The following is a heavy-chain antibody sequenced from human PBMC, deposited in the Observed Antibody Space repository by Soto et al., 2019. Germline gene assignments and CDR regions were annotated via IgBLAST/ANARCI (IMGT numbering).Heavy chain of an antibody. J-gene: IGHJ5*02. CDR2: MHPGDSDT. CDR1: GYSFSNNW. D-gene: IGHD6-13*01. CDR3: ARHNRYSSTWFEGWFDP. V-gene: IGHV5-51*03. Sequence: EVQLVQSGAEVKKAGESLKISCKGSGYSFSNNWVGWVRQMPGKGLEWMGIMHPGDSDTRYSPSFPGQVTLSADKSITPAYLQWSSLKPSDSVMYYCARHNRYSSTWFEGWFDPWGQGTLVTVSS.